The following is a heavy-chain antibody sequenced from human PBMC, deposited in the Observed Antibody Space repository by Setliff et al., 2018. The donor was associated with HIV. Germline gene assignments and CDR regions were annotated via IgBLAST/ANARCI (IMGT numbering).Heavy chain of an antibody. CDR3: ARFPVLGGMDV. Sequence: ASVKVSCKASGYTFISYAIHWVRQAPGQRLEWMGWINVGNGKTKYSQNSQGRVTITRDTFASTAYMELSSLRSEDTAVYYCARFPVLGGMDVWGQGTTVTVSS. CDR1: GYTFISYA. D-gene: IGHD1-20*01. J-gene: IGHJ6*02. CDR2: INVGNGKT. V-gene: IGHV1-3*01.